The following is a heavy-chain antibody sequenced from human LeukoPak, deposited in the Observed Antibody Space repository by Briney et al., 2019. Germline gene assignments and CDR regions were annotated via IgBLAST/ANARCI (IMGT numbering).Heavy chain of an antibody. CDR3: AGCRITGTRPFDY. Sequence: SETLSLTCTVSGYSISSGYYWGWIRQPPGKGLEWIGSIYHSGSTYYNPSLKSRVTISVDTSKNQFSLKLSSVTAAGTAVYYCAGCRITGTRPFDYWGQGTLVTVSS. V-gene: IGHV4-38-2*02. CDR1: GYSISSGYY. J-gene: IGHJ4*02. D-gene: IGHD1-7*01. CDR2: IYHSGST.